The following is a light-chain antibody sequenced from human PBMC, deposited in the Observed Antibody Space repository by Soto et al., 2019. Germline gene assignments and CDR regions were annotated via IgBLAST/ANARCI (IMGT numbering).Light chain of an antibody. J-gene: IGLJ1*01. CDR1: SSDVGAYTS. V-gene: IGLV2-14*01. CDR3: SSYTSDNRDYV. CDR2: EVS. Sequence: SDLTQPAYVSGFPRGAITLSCTGTSSDVGAYTSVSWYQQHPGKAPKLIIYEVSNRPPGVSTRFSGSKSASTASLTIYGLQAEDEAHYYCSSYTSDNRDYVFATGSKV.